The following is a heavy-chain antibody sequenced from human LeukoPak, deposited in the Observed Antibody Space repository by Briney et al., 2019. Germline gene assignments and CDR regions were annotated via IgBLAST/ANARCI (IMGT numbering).Heavy chain of an antibody. Sequence: GGSLRLSCAASGFTFSSYAMSWVRQAPGKGLEWVSAISGGGGSTYYADSVKGRFTISRDNSKNTLYLQMNSLRAEDTAVYYCGGTTEGNWFDPWGQGTLVTVSS. D-gene: IGHD1-1*01. CDR2: ISGGGGST. V-gene: IGHV3-23*01. CDR1: GFTFSSYA. J-gene: IGHJ5*02. CDR3: GGTTEGNWFDP.